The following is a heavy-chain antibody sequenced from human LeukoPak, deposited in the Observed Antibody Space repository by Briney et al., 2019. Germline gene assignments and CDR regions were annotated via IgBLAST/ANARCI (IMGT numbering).Heavy chain of an antibody. D-gene: IGHD3-22*01. CDR1: GFTFSSYA. Sequence: GGSLRLSCAASGFTFSSYAMSWVRQAPGKGLEWVSAISGSGGNTYYADSVKGRFTISRDNSKNTLYLQMNSLRAEDTAVYYCAKDPSYSGGYYFDHWGQGTLATVSS. CDR2: ISGSGGNT. V-gene: IGHV3-23*01. CDR3: AKDPSYSGGYYFDH. J-gene: IGHJ4*02.